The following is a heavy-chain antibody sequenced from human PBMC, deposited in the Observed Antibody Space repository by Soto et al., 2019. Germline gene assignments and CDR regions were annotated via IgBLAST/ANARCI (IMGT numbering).Heavy chain of an antibody. V-gene: IGHV3-33*01. Sequence: QVQLVESGGGVVQPGRSLRLSCAASGFSLSNYGMHWVRQAPGKGLEWVAVIWHDGSIQQYADSVKGRFTISRDNSKNTLSLQRNSLGAEDTAMYYCATDERSSPFDYWGPGTMVNVSS. CDR2: IWHDGSIQ. CDR3: ATDERSSPFDY. D-gene: IGHD3-10*01. CDR1: GFSLSNYG. J-gene: IGHJ4*02.